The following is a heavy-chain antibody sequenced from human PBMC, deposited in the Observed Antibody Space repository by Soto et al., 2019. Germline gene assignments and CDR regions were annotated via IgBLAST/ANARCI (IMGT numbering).Heavy chain of an antibody. V-gene: IGHV3-66*01. CDR1: GFTFDDYA. CDR2: IYSGGST. Sequence: GGSLRLSCAASGFTFDDYAMSWGRQAPGKGLEWVSVIYSGGSTYYADSVKGRFTISRDNAKNTLYLQMNSLGAEDTAVYWCARGIRNYYGVDVWGQGTTVTVSS. J-gene: IGHJ6*02. CDR3: ARGIRNYYGVDV.